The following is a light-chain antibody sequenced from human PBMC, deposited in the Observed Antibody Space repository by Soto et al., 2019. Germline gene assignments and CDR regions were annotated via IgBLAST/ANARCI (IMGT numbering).Light chain of an antibody. CDR3: SSYTTSSTVV. Sequence: QSALTQPASVSGSPGQSITISCTGTSSDIGYYNYVPWYQQHPGKAPKLMIYDVSNRPSGVSNRFSGSKSANTASLTISGLQAEDEADYHCSSYTTSSTVVFGTGTKLTVL. J-gene: IGLJ1*01. CDR2: DVS. V-gene: IGLV2-14*03. CDR1: SSDIGYYNY.